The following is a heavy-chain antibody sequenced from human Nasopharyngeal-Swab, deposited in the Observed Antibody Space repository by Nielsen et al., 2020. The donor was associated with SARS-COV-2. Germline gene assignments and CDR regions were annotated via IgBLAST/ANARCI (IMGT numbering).Heavy chain of an antibody. CDR1: GGTFSSYA. J-gene: IGHJ3*02. D-gene: IGHD3-22*01. V-gene: IGHV1-69*04. CDR2: IIPILGIA. Sequence: SVKVSCKASGGTFSSYAISWVRQAPGQGLEWMGRIIPILGIANYAQKFQGRVTITADKSTSTAYMELSSLRSEDTAVYYCARKGIYYDSSGYDAFDIWGQGTMVTVSS. CDR3: ARKGIYYDSSGYDAFDI.